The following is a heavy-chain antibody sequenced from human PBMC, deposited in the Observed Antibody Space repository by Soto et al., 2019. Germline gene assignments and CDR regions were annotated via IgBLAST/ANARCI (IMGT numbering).Heavy chain of an antibody. CDR1: GFTFSSYE. V-gene: IGHV3-48*03. D-gene: IGHD6-6*01. CDR3: ARDIRGDWDSRSYGFDY. Sequence: GGSLRLSCAASGFTFSSYEMNWVRQAPGKGLEWVSYISSSGSTIYYTDSVKGRFTISRDNAKNSLSLQMNSLRAEDTAVYYCARDIRGDWDSRSYGFDYWGQGTLVTVSS. J-gene: IGHJ4*02. CDR2: ISSSGSTI.